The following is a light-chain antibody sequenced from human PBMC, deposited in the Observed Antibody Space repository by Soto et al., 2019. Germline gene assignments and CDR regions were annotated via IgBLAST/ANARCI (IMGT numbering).Light chain of an antibody. CDR1: QSLSNSE. CDR3: EQHGTT. J-gene: IGKJ1*01. CDR2: GAS. V-gene: IGKV3-20*01. Sequence: ESVLTQSPGTLSLWRWDRATLSCRASQSLSNSELAWYQQKPGRAPRLLIYGASSRATGIPDRFSGSGSGTDFTLTISRMEPEDSAVYYCEQHGTTFGQGTKVDI.